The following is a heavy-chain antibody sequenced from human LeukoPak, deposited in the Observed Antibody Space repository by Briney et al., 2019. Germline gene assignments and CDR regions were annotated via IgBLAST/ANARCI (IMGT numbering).Heavy chain of an antibody. CDR2: VFYDGST. CDR3: ARRPRAEPDTSPDNWFDP. V-gene: IGHV4-61*05. D-gene: IGHD1-14*01. Sequence: SETLSLTCTVSGGSISSSSYYWGWIRQPPGRGLEWIGHVFYDGSTNLNPSLKSRVTISVDTSKNQFSLKLRSVTAADTAVYYCARRPRAEPDTSPDNWFDPWGQGTLVTVSS. CDR1: GGSISSSSYY. J-gene: IGHJ5*02.